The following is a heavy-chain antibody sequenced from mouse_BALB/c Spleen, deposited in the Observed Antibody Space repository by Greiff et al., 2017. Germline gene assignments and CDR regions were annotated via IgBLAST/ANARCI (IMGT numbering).Heavy chain of an antibody. V-gene: IGHV1S81*02. J-gene: IGHJ3*01. CDR3: TRDYGSGWFAY. CDR1: GYTFTSYY. CDR2: INPSNGGT. D-gene: IGHD1-1*01. Sequence: QVQLKQSGAELVKPGASVKLSCKASGYTFTSYYMYWVKQRPGQGLEWIGEINPSNGGTNFNEKFKSKATLTVDKSSSTAYMQLSSLTSEDSAVYYCTRDYGSGWFAYWGQGTLVTVSA.